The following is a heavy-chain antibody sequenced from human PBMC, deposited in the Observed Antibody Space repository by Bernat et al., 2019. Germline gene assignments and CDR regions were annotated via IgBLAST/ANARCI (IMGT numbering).Heavy chain of an antibody. CDR1: GFTFSSSW. V-gene: IGHV3-30*18. Sequence: VQLVESGGGLVQPGGSLRLSCAASGFTFSSSWMTWVRQAPGKGLEWVAVISNDGSNKYYADSVKGRFTISRDNSKNSLYLQMNSLRAEDTAVYYCAKDGQGLTYYFDYWGQGIVVTVSS. CDR2: ISNDGSNK. J-gene: IGHJ4*02. CDR3: AKDGQGLTYYFDY.